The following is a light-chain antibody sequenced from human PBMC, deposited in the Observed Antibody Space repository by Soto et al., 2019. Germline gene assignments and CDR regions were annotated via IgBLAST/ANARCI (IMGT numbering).Light chain of an antibody. CDR1: HSVSSW. Sequence: DIQRTQSPFTLSASVGDRVTITCRAGHSVSSWLAWYQQKPGKAPKLLIYDASSLESGVPSRFSGSGSGTEFTLTISSLQPDDFATYYCQQYIGSPWTFGQGTKVDIK. J-gene: IGKJ1*01. CDR2: DAS. V-gene: IGKV1-5*01. CDR3: QQYIGSPWT.